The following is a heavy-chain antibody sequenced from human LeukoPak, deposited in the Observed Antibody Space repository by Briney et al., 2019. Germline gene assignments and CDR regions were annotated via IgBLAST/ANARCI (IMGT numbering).Heavy chain of an antibody. CDR3: ATEGYGGLPKFDS. J-gene: IGHJ4*02. CDR2: IIPIFGTA. V-gene: IGHV1-69*13. Sequence: SVKVSCKASGGTFSSYAISWVRQAPGQGLEWMGGIIPIFGTANYAQKFQGRVTITADESTSTAYMELSSLRSEDTAVYYCATEGYGGLPKFDSWGQGPLVTVSS. CDR1: GGTFSSYA. D-gene: IGHD1-26*01.